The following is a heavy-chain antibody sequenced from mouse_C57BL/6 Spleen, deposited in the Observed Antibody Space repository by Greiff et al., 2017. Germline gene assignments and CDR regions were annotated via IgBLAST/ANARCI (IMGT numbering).Heavy chain of an antibody. J-gene: IGHJ1*03. CDR2: IDPSDSET. CDR3: ARGSCGSYWYFDV. Sequence: QVQLQQPGAELVRPGSSVKLSCKASGYTFTSYWMHWVKQRPIQGLEWIGNIDPSDSETHYNQKFKDKATLTVDKSSSTAYMQLSSLTSEDSAVYYCARGSCGSYWYFDVWGTGTTVTVSS. D-gene: IGHD1-1*02. V-gene: IGHV1-52*01. CDR1: GYTFTSYW.